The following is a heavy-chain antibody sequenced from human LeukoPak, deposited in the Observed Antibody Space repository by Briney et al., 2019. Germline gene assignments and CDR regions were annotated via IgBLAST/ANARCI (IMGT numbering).Heavy chain of an antibody. Sequence: SETLSLTCTVSGGSISSGDYSWSWIRQPPGKGLEWIGYIYHSGSTYYNPSLKSRVTISVDRSKNQFSLKLSSVTAADTAVYYCASGYYDAEYFQHWGQGTLVTVSS. CDR1: GGSISSGDYS. D-gene: IGHD3-22*01. J-gene: IGHJ1*01. V-gene: IGHV4-30-2*01. CDR3: ASGYYDAEYFQH. CDR2: IYHSGST.